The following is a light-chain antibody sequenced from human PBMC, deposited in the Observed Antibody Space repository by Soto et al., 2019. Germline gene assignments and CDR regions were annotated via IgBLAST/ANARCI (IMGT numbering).Light chain of an antibody. V-gene: IGKV1-5*01. CDR3: LQDNSYPLT. Sequence: DIQMTQSPSTLSASVGDTVTVTCRASQSVSGWLAWYQQKPGKAPNLLIYATSSLQGGVPSRFSGSGSGTDFTLTISSLQPEDFATYYCLQDNSYPLTFGGGTKVDIK. CDR2: ATS. CDR1: QSVSGW. J-gene: IGKJ4*01.